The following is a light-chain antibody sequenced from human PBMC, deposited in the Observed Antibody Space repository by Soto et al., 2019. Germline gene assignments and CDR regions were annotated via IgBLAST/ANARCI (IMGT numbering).Light chain of an antibody. CDR1: QSVGSN. Sequence: EIVMTQSPATLSVSPGERATLSCRASQSVGSNLAWYKQKPGQAPRLLIYGASTRATGIPARFSGSESGTEFTLTISSLQSEDFAVYYCQQYNNWPPWTFGQGTKVEIK. J-gene: IGKJ1*01. V-gene: IGKV3-15*01. CDR2: GAS. CDR3: QQYNNWPPWT.